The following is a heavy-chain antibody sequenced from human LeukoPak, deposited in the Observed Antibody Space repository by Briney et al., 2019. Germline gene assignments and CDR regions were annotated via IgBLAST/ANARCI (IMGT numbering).Heavy chain of an antibody. Sequence: SETLSLTCTVSGYSISSGYYWGWIRQPPGKWLEGFGSIYHSGSTYYKPSLKSRVTISVDTSKNQFSLKLSTVTAADTAVYYCARRAYYDSDGFDIWGQGTMVTVSS. CDR2: IYHSGST. V-gene: IGHV4-38-2*02. CDR1: GYSISSGYY. CDR3: ARRAYYDSDGFDI. J-gene: IGHJ3*02. D-gene: IGHD3-22*01.